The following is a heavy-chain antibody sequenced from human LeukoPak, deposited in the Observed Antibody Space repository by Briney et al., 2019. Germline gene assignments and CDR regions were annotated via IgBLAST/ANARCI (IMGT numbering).Heavy chain of an antibody. CDR2: INPNSGDT. Sequence: ASVKVSCKASGYTFSSNYMHWVRQAPGQGLEWMGWINPNSGDTNYAQKFQGRVSMTGDTSISTAYMELSRLRSDDTAVYYCARTLVVINDAFDIWGQGTMVTVSS. CDR1: GYTFSSNY. J-gene: IGHJ3*02. V-gene: IGHV1-2*02. D-gene: IGHD3-22*01. CDR3: ARTLVVINDAFDI.